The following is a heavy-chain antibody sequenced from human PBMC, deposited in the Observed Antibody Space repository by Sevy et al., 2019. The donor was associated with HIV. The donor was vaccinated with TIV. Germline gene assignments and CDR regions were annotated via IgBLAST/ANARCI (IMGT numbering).Heavy chain of an antibody. CDR2: IGTLGDT. CDR1: GFSFSDSD. CDR3: GRGLQTHWERTACPLDH. V-gene: IGHV3-13*01. D-gene: IGHD3-16*01. Sequence: GGSLRLSCAGYGFSFSDSDMHWVRHPTGKSLEWISSIGTLGDTFYADSVKGRFTISRDNAKSSLYIQMSNLRAGDTALYYCGRGLQTHWERTACPLDHWGQGTLVTVSS. J-gene: IGHJ4*02.